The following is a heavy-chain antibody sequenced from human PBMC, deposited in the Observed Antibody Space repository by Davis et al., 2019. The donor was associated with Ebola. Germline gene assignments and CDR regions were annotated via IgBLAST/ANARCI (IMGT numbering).Heavy chain of an antibody. CDR3: ARGRDNWNYADMDV. CDR1: GYTFTSYD. V-gene: IGHV1-8*01. CDR2: MNPNSGNT. J-gene: IGHJ6*03. Sequence: ASVKVSCKASGYTFTSYDVNWVRQATEQGLEWMGWMNPNSGNTGYAQKFQGRVTITRNTSINTAYMELSSLRSEDTAVYYCARGRDNWNYADMDVWGKGTTVTVSS. D-gene: IGHD1-7*01.